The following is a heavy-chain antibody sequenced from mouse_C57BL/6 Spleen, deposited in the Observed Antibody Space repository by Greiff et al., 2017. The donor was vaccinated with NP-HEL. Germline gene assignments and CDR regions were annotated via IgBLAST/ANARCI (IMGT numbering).Heavy chain of an antibody. J-gene: IGHJ3*01. V-gene: IGHV2-4*01. D-gene: IGHD2-4*01. CDR3: AGHYDYDTWFAY. CDR2: IWSGGST. CDR1: GFSLTSYG. Sequence: QVQLKQSGPGLVQPSQSLSITCTVSGFSLTSYGVHWVRQPPGKGLEWLGVIWSGGSTDYNAAFISRLSISKDNSKSQVFFKMNSLQAYDTAIYYCAGHYDYDTWFAYWGQGTLVTVSA.